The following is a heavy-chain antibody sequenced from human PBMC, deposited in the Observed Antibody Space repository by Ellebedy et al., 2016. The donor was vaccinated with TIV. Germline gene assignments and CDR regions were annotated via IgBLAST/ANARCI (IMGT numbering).Heavy chain of an antibody. CDR2: VNPADSDA. Sequence: GESLKISCKGSGYSFINHWIAWVRQMPGTGLEWMGVVNPADSDARYSPSFEGQVTISADKSISTAYLQWSSLKASDTAIYYCARLGVTPTDGTLDIWGHGTMVTVSS. J-gene: IGHJ3*02. D-gene: IGHD4-11*01. V-gene: IGHV5-51*01. CDR3: ARLGVTPTDGTLDI. CDR1: GYSFINHW.